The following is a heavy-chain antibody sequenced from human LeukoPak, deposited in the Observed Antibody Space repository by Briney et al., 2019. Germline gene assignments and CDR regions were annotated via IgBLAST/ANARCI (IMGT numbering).Heavy chain of an antibody. CDR2: LFSDGTT. D-gene: IGHD2-2*01. J-gene: IGHJ4*02. Sequence: GGSLRLSCAASGFTVRSNYMSWVRQAPGKGLEWVSVLFSDGTTYYADSVKGRFTISRDDSKNTLYLQMNNLRGEDTAVYYCATAAMVGFTAGVGHWGQGTLVTVSS. CDR3: ATAAMVGFTAGVGH. CDR1: GFTVRSNY. V-gene: IGHV3-66*02.